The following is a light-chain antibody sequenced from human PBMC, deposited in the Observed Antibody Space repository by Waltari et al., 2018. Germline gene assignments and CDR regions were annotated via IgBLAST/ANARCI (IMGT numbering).Light chain of an antibody. CDR3: QQYDNLPLT. CDR2: DAS. J-gene: IGKJ4*01. V-gene: IGKV1-33*01. Sequence: DTQMTQSPSSLSASVGDRFTITCQASQDISHFLNWYQQKPGTAPNLLITDASTLQTVVPSRFSGNRSGTQFAFTVNGLQSEDVATYFCQQYDNLPLTFGGGSKV. CDR1: QDISHF.